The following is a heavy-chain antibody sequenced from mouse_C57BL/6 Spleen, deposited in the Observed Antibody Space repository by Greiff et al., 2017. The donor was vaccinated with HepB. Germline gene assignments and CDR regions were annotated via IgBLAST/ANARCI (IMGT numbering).Heavy chain of an antibody. J-gene: IGHJ4*01. CDR2: IYPGSGNT. D-gene: IGHD1-1*01. CDR1: GYTFTDYY. V-gene: IGHV1-76*01. CDR3: ARWSVVATGAMDY. Sequence: VQLQQSGAELVRPGASVKLSCKASGYTFTDYYINWVKQRPGQGLEWIARIYPGSGNTYYNEKFKGKATLTAEKSSSTAYMQLSSLTSEDSAVYFCARWSVVATGAMDYWGQGTSVTVSS.